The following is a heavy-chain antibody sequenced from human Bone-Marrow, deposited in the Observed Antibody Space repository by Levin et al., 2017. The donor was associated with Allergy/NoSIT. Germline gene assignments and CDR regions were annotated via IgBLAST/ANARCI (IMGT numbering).Heavy chain of an antibody. J-gene: IGHJ4*02. CDR1: GGSISGYY. CDR2: FYYTGKT. CDR3: AKGNIDGWTRGLDF. Sequence: SETLSLTCTVSGGSISGYYWSWIRQPPGKGLEWIGFFYYTGKTNYSPSLKSRVTISLDTSKNQFSLTLTSVTAADTAIYYCAKGNIDGWTRGLDFWGQGILVPVSS. D-gene: IGHD2/OR15-2a*01. V-gene: IGHV4-59*01.